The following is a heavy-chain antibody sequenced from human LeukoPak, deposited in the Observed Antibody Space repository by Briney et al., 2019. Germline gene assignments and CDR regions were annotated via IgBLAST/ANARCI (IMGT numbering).Heavy chain of an antibody. Sequence: SGTLSLTCAVSGGSISSSNWWSWVRQPPGKGLEWIGYIYYSGSTYYTPSLKSRVTISVDTSKNQFSLKLTSVTAADTAVYYCARGAGYSGYDFDFWGQGTLVTVSS. CDR3: ARGAGYSGYDFDF. CDR1: GGSISSSNW. CDR2: IYYSGST. D-gene: IGHD5-12*01. V-gene: IGHV4-4*02. J-gene: IGHJ4*02.